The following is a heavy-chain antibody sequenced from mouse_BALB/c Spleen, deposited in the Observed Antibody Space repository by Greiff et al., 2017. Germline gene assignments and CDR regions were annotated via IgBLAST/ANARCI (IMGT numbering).Heavy chain of an antibody. CDR1: GFSLTSYG. CDR2: IWAGGST. Sequence: QVQLKESGPGLVAPSQSLSITCPVSGFSLTSYGVHWVRQPPGKGLEWLGVIWAGGSTNYNSAIMFRLSISKDNSKSQVFLKMNSLQTDDTAMYYCARDRSYAMDYWGQGTSVTVSS. J-gene: IGHJ4*01. V-gene: IGHV2-9*02. CDR3: ARDRSYAMDY.